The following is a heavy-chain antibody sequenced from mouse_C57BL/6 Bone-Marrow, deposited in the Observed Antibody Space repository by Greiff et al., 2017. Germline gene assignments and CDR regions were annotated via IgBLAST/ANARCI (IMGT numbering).Heavy chain of an antibody. Sequence: ESGAELVKPGASVKISCKASGYAFSSYWMNWVKQRPGKGLEWIGQIYPGDGDTNYNGKFKGKATLTADKSSSTAYMQLSSLTSEDSAVYFCARRHYYGSSYGYWYFDVWGTGTTVTVSS. V-gene: IGHV1-80*01. CDR3: ARRHYYGSSYGYWYFDV. CDR1: GYAFSSYW. CDR2: IYPGDGDT. D-gene: IGHD1-1*01. J-gene: IGHJ1*03.